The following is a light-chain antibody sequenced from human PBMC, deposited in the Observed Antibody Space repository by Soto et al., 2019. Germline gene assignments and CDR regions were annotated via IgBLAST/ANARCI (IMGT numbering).Light chain of an antibody. CDR2: DSS. CDR3: EQRSDWSLT. J-gene: IGKJ4*01. V-gene: IGKV3-11*01. Sequence: EIVLTQSPATLSSSPGERVTLSCRASQSVSSYFAWYQQKPGLAPRLLIYDSSTRAAGSPARFSGSGSGTDFTLTISSLEPDDFAVDYCEQRSDWSLTFGGGTKVEIK. CDR1: QSVSSY.